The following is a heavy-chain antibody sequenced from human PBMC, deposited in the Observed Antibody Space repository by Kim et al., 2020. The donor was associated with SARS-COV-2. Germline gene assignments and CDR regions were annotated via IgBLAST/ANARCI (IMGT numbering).Heavy chain of an antibody. D-gene: IGHD6-13*01. CDR2: IYYSGST. CDR3: ARYSSSWLGWFDP. V-gene: IGHV4-59*01. CDR1: GGSISSYY. J-gene: IGHJ5*02. Sequence: SETLSLTCTVSGGSISSYYWSWIRQPPGKGLEWIGYIYYSGSTNYNPSLKSRVTISVDTSKNQFSLKLSSVTAADTAVYYCARYSSSWLGWFDPWGQGTLVTVSS.